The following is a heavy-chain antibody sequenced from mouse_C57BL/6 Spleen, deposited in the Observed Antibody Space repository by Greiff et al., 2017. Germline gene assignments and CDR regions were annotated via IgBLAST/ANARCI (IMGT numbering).Heavy chain of an antibody. Sequence: EVHLVESGGGLVKPGGSLKLSCAASGFTFSDYGMHWVRQAPETGLEWVSYISSGSSTIYYADTVKGRFTIPRENAKNTLFLQITRLRSEDTAMYYCARSLGSSYSYYAMDYWGQGTSVTVSS. D-gene: IGHD1-1*01. CDR2: ISSGSSTI. J-gene: IGHJ4*01. CDR1: GFTFSDYG. CDR3: ARSLGSSYSYYAMDY. V-gene: IGHV5-17*01.